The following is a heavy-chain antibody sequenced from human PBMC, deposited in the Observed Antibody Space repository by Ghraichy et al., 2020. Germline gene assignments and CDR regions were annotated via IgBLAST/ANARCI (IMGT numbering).Heavy chain of an antibody. Sequence: LSLTCAASGFTFSNYAMSWVHQTPGRGLEWVSSISGSGDNTYYVDSVKGRFTISRDNSKITLYLQMNSLRTEDTAVYYCAKVRDLAVAGTFYSFDYWGQGTLVTVSS. CDR3: AKVRDLAVAGTFYSFDY. CDR2: ISGSGDNT. V-gene: IGHV3-23*01. D-gene: IGHD6-19*01. J-gene: IGHJ4*02. CDR1: GFTFSNYA.